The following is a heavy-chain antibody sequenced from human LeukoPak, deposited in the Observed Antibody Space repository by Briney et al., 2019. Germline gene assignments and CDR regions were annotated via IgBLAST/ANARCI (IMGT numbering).Heavy chain of an antibody. V-gene: IGHV1-2*06. Sequence: ASVKVSCKASGYTFTGYYMHWVRQAPGQGLEWMGRINPNSGGTNYAQKFQGRVTMTRDTSISTAYMELSRLRSDDTAVYYCASTFFSRDIVVVVAATGSFPYWGQGTLVTVSS. D-gene: IGHD2-15*01. CDR3: ASTFFSRDIVVVVAATGSFPY. CDR1: GYTFTGYY. J-gene: IGHJ4*02. CDR2: INPNSGGT.